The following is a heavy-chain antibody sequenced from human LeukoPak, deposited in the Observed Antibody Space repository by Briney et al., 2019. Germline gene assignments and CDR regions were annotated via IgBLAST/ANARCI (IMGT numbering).Heavy chain of an antibody. Sequence: GGSLRLSCAASGVTLSDHHMDWVRQPPGKGLEWIGRSRNKAHSYTTEYAASVKGRFAISRDDPNNSLYLQMNSLNSEDTAVYYCARVRYGGYDFDQWGQGTLVTVSS. CDR3: ARVRYGGYDFDQ. D-gene: IGHD4-17*01. CDR2: SRNKAHSYTT. J-gene: IGHJ4*02. CDR1: GVTLSDHH. V-gene: IGHV3-72*01.